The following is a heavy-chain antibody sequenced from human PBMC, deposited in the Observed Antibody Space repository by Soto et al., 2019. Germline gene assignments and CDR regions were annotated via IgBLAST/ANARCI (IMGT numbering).Heavy chain of an antibody. J-gene: IGHJ4*02. Sequence: GGSLRLSCAASGFTFSSYAMSWVRQAPGKGLEWVSAISGSGGSTYYADSVKGRFTISRDNSKNTLYLQMNSLRAEDTAVYYCAKSPILGYCTNGVCYLGYFDYWGQGTLVTVSS. V-gene: IGHV3-23*01. CDR1: GFTFSSYA. D-gene: IGHD2-8*01. CDR2: ISGSGGST. CDR3: AKSPILGYCTNGVCYLGYFDY.